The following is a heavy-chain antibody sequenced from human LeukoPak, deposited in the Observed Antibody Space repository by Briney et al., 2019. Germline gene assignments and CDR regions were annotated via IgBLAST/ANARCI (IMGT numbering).Heavy chain of an antibody. Sequence: SETLSLPCAVYGGSFSGYYWSWIRHPPGKGLEWLGEINHSGSTNYNPALKSRVTISVDTSKNQFSLKLSSVTAADTAVYYCARGRWLHLSFDYWGQGTLVTVSS. J-gene: IGHJ4*02. D-gene: IGHD5-24*01. V-gene: IGHV4-34*01. CDR3: ARGRWLHLSFDY. CDR2: INHSGST. CDR1: GGSFSGYY.